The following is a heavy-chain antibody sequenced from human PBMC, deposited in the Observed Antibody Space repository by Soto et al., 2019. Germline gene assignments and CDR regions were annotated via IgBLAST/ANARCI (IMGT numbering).Heavy chain of an antibody. J-gene: IGHJ4*02. CDR2: IYYSGST. CDR1: GGSISSSSYY. D-gene: IGHD3-3*01. V-gene: IGHV4-39*07. CDR3: ARVAQHWRDYFDY. Sequence: SETLSLTCTVSGGSISSSSYYWGWIRQPPGKGLEWIGSIYYSGSTYYNPSLKSRVTISVDTSKNQFSLKLSSVTAADTAVYYCARVAQHWRDYFDYWGQGTLVTVSS.